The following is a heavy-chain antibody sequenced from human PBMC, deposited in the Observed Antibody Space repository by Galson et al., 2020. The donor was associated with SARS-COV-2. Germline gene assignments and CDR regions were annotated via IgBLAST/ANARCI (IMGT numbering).Heavy chain of an antibody. CDR2: ITADGATT. D-gene: IGHD2-2*01. Sequence: GGSLRLSCAAPGFSFPTYIMYWVRQDPGKGLEFVSSITADGATTYSADSVKGRFAISRDNSKSTLSLQLAGLRPGDTVLYYWVRGCTSATCYGAPACWGQGTMVIVSS. J-gene: IGHJ4*02. V-gene: IGHV3-64*02. CDR1: GFSFPTYI. CDR3: VRGCTSATCYGAPAC.